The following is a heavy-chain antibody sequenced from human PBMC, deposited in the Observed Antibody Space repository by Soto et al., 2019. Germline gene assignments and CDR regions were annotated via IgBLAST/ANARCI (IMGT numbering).Heavy chain of an antibody. CDR3: ARLARGGCSSTSCQGDY. D-gene: IGHD2-2*01. CDR2: ISSSSSYI. V-gene: IGHV3-21*01. J-gene: IGHJ4*02. Sequence: EVQLVESGGGLVKPGGSLRLSCAASGFTFSSYSMNWVRQPPGKGLEWVSSISSSSSYIYYADSVKGRFTISRDNAKNSLYLQMNSLRAEDTAVYYCARLARGGCSSTSCQGDYWGQGTLVTVSS. CDR1: GFTFSSYS.